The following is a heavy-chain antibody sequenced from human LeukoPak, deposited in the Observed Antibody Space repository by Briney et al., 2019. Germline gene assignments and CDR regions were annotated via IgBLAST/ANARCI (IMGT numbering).Heavy chain of an antibody. J-gene: IGHJ4*02. V-gene: IGHV3-30*02. D-gene: IGHD3-9*01. CDR2: IRYDGSNK. CDR1: GFTFSSYG. Sequence: GGSLRLSCAASGFTFSSYGMHWVRQAPGKGLEWVAFIRYDGSNKYYADSVKGRFTISRDNSKNTLYLQMNSLRAEDTAVYYCAKDGGYYDILTGYSNWGQGTLVTVSS. CDR3: AKDGGYYDILTGYSN.